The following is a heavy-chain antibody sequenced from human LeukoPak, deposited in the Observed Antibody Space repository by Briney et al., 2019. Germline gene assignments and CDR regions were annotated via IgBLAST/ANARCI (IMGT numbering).Heavy chain of an antibody. J-gene: IGHJ4*02. D-gene: IGHD3-22*01. CDR2: ISGSGDRT. CDR1: GFTFSNFA. V-gene: IGHV3-23*01. Sequence: GGSLKLSCAASGFTFSNFAMSWVCQAPGKGLEWVSLISGSGDRTFYVDSVKGRFTISRDKSKSTLFLQMNSLRAEDTAVYYCARGMSATSGYLELEYWGQGTLVTVST. CDR3: ARGMSATSGYLELEY.